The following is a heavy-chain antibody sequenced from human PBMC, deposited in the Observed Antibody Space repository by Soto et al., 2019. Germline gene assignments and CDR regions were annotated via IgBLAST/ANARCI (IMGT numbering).Heavy chain of an antibody. V-gene: IGHV3-30-3*01. D-gene: IGHD1-26*01. CDR1: GFTFSSYA. CDR2: ISHDGSNK. J-gene: IGHJ4*02. CDR3: ARGASGSLYYFDY. Sequence: QVQLVESGGGVVQPGRSLRLSCTASGFTFSSYAMHWVRQAPGKGLEWVTLISHDGSNKYYADSVKGRFTISRDNSKNTLYLQMDSLRAEETAVYYCARGASGSLYYFDYWGQGTLVTVSS.